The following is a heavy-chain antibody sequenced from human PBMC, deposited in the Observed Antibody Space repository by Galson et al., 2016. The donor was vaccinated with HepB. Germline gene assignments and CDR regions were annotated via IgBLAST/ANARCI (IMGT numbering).Heavy chain of an antibody. CDR3: TSDYGGFDP. D-gene: IGHD4/OR15-4a*01. V-gene: IGHV3-30-3*01. CDR2: MSYDGANT. Sequence: SLRLSCAASGFTLSNYNVHWVCQAPGKGLEWVAIMSYDGANTFYADSVKGRFTISRDNSKNTLSLQMNSLRPDDTGVYYCTSDYGGFDPWGQGTLVTVSS. J-gene: IGHJ5*02. CDR1: GFTLSNYN.